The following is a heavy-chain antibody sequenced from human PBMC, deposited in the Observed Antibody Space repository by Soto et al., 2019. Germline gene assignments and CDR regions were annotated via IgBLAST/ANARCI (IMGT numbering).Heavy chain of an antibody. V-gene: IGHV3-33*05. CDR3: ARGGGDYGDFFDY. D-gene: IGHD4-17*01. CDR2: ISHDGSRK. Sequence: QVQLVESGGGVVQPGKSLRLSCAASGFTFMSYGMHWARQAPGKGLEWVAIISHDGSRKYYAESVKGRFTISRDNSKKPLYVQMNSLRAEDTAVYYCARGGGDYGDFFDYWGHGTLVTVSS. CDR1: GFTFMSYG. J-gene: IGHJ4*01.